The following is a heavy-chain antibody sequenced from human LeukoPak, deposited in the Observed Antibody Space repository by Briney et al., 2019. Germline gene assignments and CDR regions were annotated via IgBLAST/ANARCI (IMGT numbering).Heavy chain of an antibody. Sequence: GGSLRLSCAASGFTFSSYGMHWVRQAPGKGLEWVAFIRYDGSNKYYADSVKGRFTISRDNSKNTLYLHVNSLRPEDTAVYYCVRGHDSFDMWGQGTMVTVSS. CDR2: IRYDGSNK. J-gene: IGHJ3*02. CDR3: VRGHDSFDM. CDR1: GFTFSSYG. V-gene: IGHV3-30*02.